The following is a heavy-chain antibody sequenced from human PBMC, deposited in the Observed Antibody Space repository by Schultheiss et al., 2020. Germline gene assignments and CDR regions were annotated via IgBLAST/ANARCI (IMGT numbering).Heavy chain of an antibody. CDR1: GFTFRSYW. D-gene: IGHD2-2*01. J-gene: IGHJ6*03. CDR3: ARDKVAVVPGAKEVRYMAV. V-gene: IGHV3-7*03. Sequence: GGSLRLSCAASGFTFRSYWMSWVRQAQGKGLEWVANINQDGNERSYVDSVKGRFTISRDNARNSVFLQMNSLSAEDTAVYYCARDKVAVVPGAKEVRYMAVWGKGTTVTVSS. CDR2: INQDGNER.